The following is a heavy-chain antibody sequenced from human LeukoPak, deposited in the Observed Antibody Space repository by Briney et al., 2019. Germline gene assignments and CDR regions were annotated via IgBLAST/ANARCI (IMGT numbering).Heavy chain of an antibody. Sequence: ASVKVSCKASGYTFTSCQMHWVRQAPGQGLEWMGTIKPRGSTTTYAQKFQGRVTMTWDTSTSTVYLELTTLSSEDTAVYYCARARDDSIRSRWFDPWGQGTLVTVSS. V-gene: IGHV1-46*01. CDR1: GYTFTSCQ. D-gene: IGHD3-22*01. CDR2: IKPRGSTT. CDR3: ARARDDSIRSRWFDP. J-gene: IGHJ5*02.